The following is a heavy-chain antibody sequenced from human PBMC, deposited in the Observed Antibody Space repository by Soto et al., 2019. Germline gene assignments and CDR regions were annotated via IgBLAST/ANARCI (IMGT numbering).Heavy chain of an antibody. J-gene: IGHJ6*02. CDR1: GYSISSSNW. Sequence: SETLSLTCAVSGYSISSSNWWGWIRQPPGKGLDWIGYIYYSGSTYYNPSLKSRVTMSVDTSKNQFSLKLSSVTAVDTAVYYCARSDGYDWGGNYYYYGMDVWGQGTTVTVSS. D-gene: IGHD5-12*01. V-gene: IGHV4-28*01. CDR2: IYYSGST. CDR3: ARSDGYDWGGNYYYYGMDV.